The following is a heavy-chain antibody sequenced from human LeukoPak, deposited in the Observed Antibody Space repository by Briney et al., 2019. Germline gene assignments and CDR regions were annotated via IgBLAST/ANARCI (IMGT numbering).Heavy chain of an antibody. J-gene: IGHJ4*02. D-gene: IGHD1-26*01. V-gene: IGHV4-38-2*02. CDR3: ASTGVGASSSDFDY. Sequence: SETLSLTCNVSGYSISSGYYWGWVRQSPGTGLEWIGSIYLSESTYQWIGSIYHSGTTYYNPSLKSRVTISADTSKKQFSLKLSSVTAADAAVYYCASTGVGASSSDFDYWGQGTLVTVSS. CDR2: IYHSGTT. CDR1: GYSISSGYY.